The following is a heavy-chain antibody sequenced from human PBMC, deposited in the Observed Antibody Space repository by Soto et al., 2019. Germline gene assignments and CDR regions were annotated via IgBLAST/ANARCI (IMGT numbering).Heavy chain of an antibody. CDR2: IYYSGTT. V-gene: IGHV4-30-4*01. CDR1: GGSISSGDYY. J-gene: IGHJ5*02. CDR3: ARKEATMVRGVISP. Sequence: KTSETLSLTCTVSGGSISSGDYYWSWIRQPPGKGLEWIGYIYYSGTTYYNTSLKSRVTISVDTSKNQFSLKLSSVTAADTAVYYCARKEATMVRGVISPWGQGTLVTVSS. D-gene: IGHD3-10*01.